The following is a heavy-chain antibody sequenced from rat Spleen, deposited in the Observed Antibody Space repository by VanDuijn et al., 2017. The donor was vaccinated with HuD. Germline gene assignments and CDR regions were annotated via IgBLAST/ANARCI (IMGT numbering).Heavy chain of an antibody. J-gene: IGHJ2*01. CDR2: ISTGGGNT. V-gene: IGHV5-25*01. CDR1: GFTFSNYY. D-gene: IGHD1-2*01. CDR3: ARHPDTIAAIWSYYFDY. Sequence: EVQLVESGGGLVQPGRSMKLSCAASGFTFSNYYMAWVRQAPTKGLEWVASISTGGGNTYYRDSVKGRFTISRDNAKSTLYLQMDSLRSEDTATYYCARHPDTIAAIWSYYFDYWGQGVMVTVSS.